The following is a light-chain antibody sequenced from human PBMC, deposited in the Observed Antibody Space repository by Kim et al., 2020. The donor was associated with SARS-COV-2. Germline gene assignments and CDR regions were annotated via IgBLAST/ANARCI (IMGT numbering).Light chain of an antibody. Sequence: SASVGDRVTITCQASQDISNYLNWYQQKPVKAPKLLIYDASKLETGVPSRFSGSGSVTDFSFTISSLQPEDFAAYYCQQYDGPPYTFGQGTKLEI. CDR1: QDISNY. J-gene: IGKJ2*01. V-gene: IGKV1-33*01. CDR2: DAS. CDR3: QQYDGPPYT.